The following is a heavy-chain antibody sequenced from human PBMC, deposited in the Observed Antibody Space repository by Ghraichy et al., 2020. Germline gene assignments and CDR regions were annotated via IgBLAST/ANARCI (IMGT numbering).Heavy chain of an antibody. CDR2: ISNSGDIT. D-gene: IGHD5-18*01. V-gene: IGHV3-23*01. Sequence: GGSLRLSCAASGFTFSNYAMNWVRQAPGKGLEWVSAISNSGDITYYADSVKGRFTISRDNSKNTLSLQMNSLRAEDTAVYYCAKGLQLWFPFLDYWGQGTLVTVSS. CDR3: AKGLQLWFPFLDY. CDR1: GFTFSNYA. J-gene: IGHJ4*02.